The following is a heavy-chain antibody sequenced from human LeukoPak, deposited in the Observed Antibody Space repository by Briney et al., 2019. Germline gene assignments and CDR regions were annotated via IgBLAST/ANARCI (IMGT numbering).Heavy chain of an antibody. CDR2: IGGDGRST. CDR1: GFPFSSYW. Sequence: GGPLRLSCAASGFPFSSYWMHWVRQAPGKGLVWVSRIGGDGRSTTYADSVKGRFTISRDNAKNTLYLQMNSLRAEDTAIHYCARAWWEQRWYFDLWGRGTLVTVSS. CDR3: ARAWWEQRWYFDL. V-gene: IGHV3-74*01. J-gene: IGHJ2*01. D-gene: IGHD2-15*01.